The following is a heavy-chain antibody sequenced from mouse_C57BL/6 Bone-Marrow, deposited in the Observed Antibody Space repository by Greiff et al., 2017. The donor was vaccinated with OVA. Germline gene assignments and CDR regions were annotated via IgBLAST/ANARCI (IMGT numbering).Heavy chain of an antibody. V-gene: IGHV1-64*01. CDR1: GYTFTSYW. CDR2: IHPNSGST. Sequence: VQLQQPGAELVKPGASVKLSCKASGYTFTSYWMHWVKQRPGQGLEWIGMIHPNSGSTNYNEKFKSKATLTVDKSSSTAYMQLSSLTSEDSAVYYCASNRWLLVYAMDYWGQGTTVTVSS. J-gene: IGHJ4*01. D-gene: IGHD2-3*01. CDR3: ASNRWLLVYAMDY.